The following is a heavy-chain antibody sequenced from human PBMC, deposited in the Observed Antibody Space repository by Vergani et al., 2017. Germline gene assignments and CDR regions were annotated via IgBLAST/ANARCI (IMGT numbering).Heavy chain of an antibody. V-gene: IGHV3-48*03. CDR1: GFTFSSYE. J-gene: IGHJ3*02. Sequence: EVQLVESGGGLVQPGGSLRLSCAASGFTFSSYEMNWVRQAPGKGLEWVSYISSRSYTNYADSVKGRFTISRDNAKNSLYLQMNSLRAEDTAVYYCARGGLAYMSPDAFDIWGQGTMVTVSS. CDR3: ARGGLAYMSPDAFDI. D-gene: IGHD2-15*01. CDR2: ISSRSYT.